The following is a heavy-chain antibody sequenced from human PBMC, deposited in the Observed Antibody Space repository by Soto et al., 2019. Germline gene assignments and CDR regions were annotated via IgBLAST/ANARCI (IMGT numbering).Heavy chain of an antibody. V-gene: IGHV3-23*01. J-gene: IGHJ4*02. CDR2: ISGSGGST. CDR1: GFTFSSYA. Sequence: GGSLRLSCAACGFTFSSYAMSWVRQAPGKGLEWVSAISGSGGSTYYADSVKGRFTISRDNSKNTLYLQMNSLRAEDTAVYYCAKDHRLRYFDYHFDYWGQGTLVTVSS. D-gene: IGHD3-9*01. CDR3: AKDHRLRYFDYHFDY.